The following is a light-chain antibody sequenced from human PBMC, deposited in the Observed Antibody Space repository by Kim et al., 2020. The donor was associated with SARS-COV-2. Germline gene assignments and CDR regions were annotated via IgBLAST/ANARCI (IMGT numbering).Light chain of an antibody. Sequence: ELTQPPSASGTPGQRVTISCSGTTSNIGSNTVNWYQHLPGTGPKLLIHNNNQRPSRVPDRFSGSKSGTAASLAISGLQSEDEAHYYCATWDDSLTGPVFGGGTQLPVL. V-gene: IGLV1-44*01. CDR1: TSNIGSNT. CDR3: ATWDDSLTGPV. J-gene: IGLJ3*02. CDR2: NNN.